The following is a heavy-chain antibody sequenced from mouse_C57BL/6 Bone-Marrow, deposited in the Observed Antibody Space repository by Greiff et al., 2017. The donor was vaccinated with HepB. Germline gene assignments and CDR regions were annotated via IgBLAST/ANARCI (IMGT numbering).Heavy chain of an antibody. J-gene: IGHJ3*01. CDR3: ARYGASFAY. V-gene: IGHV1-50*01. CDR1: GYTFTSYW. Sequence: QVQLQQPGAELVKPGASVKLSCKASGYTFTSYWMQGVKQRPGQGLEWIGEIDPSDSYTNYNQKFKGKATLTVDTSSSTAYMQLSSLTSEDSAVYYCARYGASFAYWGQGTLVTVSA. CDR2: IDPSDSYT. D-gene: IGHD1-1*02.